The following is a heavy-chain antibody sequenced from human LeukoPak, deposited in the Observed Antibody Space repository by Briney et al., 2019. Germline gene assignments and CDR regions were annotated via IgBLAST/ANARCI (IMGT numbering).Heavy chain of an antibody. CDR2: IYYSGST. Sequence: IPSETLSLTCTVSGGSISSGGYYWRWIRQHPGKGLEWIGYIYYSGSTYYNPSLKSRFTISVDTSKNQFSLKLSSVTAADTAVYYCARGKGGYDWFDYWGQGTLVTVSS. CDR1: GGSISSGGYY. D-gene: IGHD5-12*01. J-gene: IGHJ4*02. CDR3: ARGKGGYDWFDY. V-gene: IGHV4-31*03.